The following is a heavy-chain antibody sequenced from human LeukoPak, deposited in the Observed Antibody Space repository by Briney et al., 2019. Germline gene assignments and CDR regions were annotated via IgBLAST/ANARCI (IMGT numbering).Heavy chain of an antibody. J-gene: IGHJ4*02. CDR1: GGSISSSSYY. Sequence: SSETLSLTCTVSGGSISSSSYYWGWIRQPPGKGLEWIGSIYYSGSTYYNPSLKSRVTISVDTSKNQFSLKLSSVTAADTAVYYCARQVGGTVTTAEFGYWGQGTLVTVSS. D-gene: IGHD4-17*01. V-gene: IGHV4-39*01. CDR2: IYYSGST. CDR3: ARQVGGTVTTAEFGY.